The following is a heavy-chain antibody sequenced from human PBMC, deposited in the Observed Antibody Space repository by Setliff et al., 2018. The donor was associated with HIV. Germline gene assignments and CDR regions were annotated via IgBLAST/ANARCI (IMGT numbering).Heavy chain of an antibody. Sequence: LSLTCSVSGRSISSGGYYFSWIRQPAAKGLEWIGHIYTSGSTNYNPSLKSRVTISVEPSKNQFSLQLSSVTAAHTAVYYCASPLFSYGPLAYWGQGTLVTVSS. CDR3: ASPLFSYGPLAY. J-gene: IGHJ4*02. D-gene: IGHD3-16*01. CDR2: IYTSGST. V-gene: IGHV4-61*09. CDR1: GRSISSGGYY.